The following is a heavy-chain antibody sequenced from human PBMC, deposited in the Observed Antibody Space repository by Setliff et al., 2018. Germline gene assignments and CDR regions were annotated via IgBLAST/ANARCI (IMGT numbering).Heavy chain of an antibody. CDR2: IYYRGST. Sequence: SETLSLTCTVSGGSISSSSYYWGWIRQPPGKGLEWIGSIYYRGSTYYNPSLKSRVTITVETSKNQFALKLSSVTAADPAVYYCARVLNWFDPWGQGTLVTVSS. V-gene: IGHV4-39*06. D-gene: IGHD1-26*01. J-gene: IGHJ5*02. CDR1: GGSISSSSYY. CDR3: ARVLNWFDP.